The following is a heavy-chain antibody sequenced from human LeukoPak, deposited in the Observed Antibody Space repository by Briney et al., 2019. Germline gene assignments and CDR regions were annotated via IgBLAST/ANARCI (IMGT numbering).Heavy chain of an antibody. CDR2: ISGSGGST. CDR1: GFTFSSYA. V-gene: IGHV3-23*01. J-gene: IGHJ5*02. D-gene: IGHD6-19*01. CDR3: AKRYGSSGFNWFDP. Sequence: GGSLRLSCAASGFTFSSYAMSWVRQAPGKGLEWVSAISGSGGSTYYAASVKGRFTISRDNSKNTMFLHMNSLRAEDTALYYCAKRYGSSGFNWFDPWGQGTLVTVSS.